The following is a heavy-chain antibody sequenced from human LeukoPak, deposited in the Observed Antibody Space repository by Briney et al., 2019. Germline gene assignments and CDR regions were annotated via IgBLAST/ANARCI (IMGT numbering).Heavy chain of an antibody. CDR3: AREPISVYGGVYAREYYFDY. J-gene: IGHJ4*02. Sequence: ASXKVSCKASGYTFTCYYMHWVRQAPGQGLEWRGWINPNSGGTNYAQKFQGRVTMTRDTSISTAYMELIRLRSDDTAVYYCAREPISVYGGVYAREYYFDYWGQGTLVTVS. D-gene: IGHD5/OR15-5a*01. CDR2: INPNSGGT. V-gene: IGHV1-2*02. CDR1: GYTFTCYY.